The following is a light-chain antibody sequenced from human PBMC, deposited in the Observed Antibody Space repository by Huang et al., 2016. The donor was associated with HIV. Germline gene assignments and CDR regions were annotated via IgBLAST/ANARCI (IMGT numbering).Light chain of an antibody. V-gene: IGKV2-28*01. CDR1: QSLMHSNGYNY. J-gene: IGKJ1*01. CDR2: LGS. CDR3: MQALQTPRT. Sequence: DIVMTQSPLSLPVTPGEPASISCRSSQSLMHSNGYNYLDWYLQKPGQSPQLLIYLGSNRAAGVPDRFSGSGSGTDFTLKSSRVEAEDVGVYYWMQALQTPRTFGQGTKVEIK.